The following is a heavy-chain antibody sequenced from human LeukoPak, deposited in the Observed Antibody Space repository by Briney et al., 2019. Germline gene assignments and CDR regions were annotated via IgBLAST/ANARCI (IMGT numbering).Heavy chain of an antibody. CDR3: AREGSSLYAFDI. D-gene: IGHD6-13*01. CDR1: GGSFSGYY. V-gene: IGHV4-34*01. Sequence: SETLSLTCAVYGGSFSGYYWSWIRQPPGKGLEWIGEINHSGSTNYNPSLKSRVTISVDTSKNQFSLKLSSVTAADTAVYYCAREGSSLYAFDIWGQGTMVTVSS. J-gene: IGHJ3*02. CDR2: INHSGST.